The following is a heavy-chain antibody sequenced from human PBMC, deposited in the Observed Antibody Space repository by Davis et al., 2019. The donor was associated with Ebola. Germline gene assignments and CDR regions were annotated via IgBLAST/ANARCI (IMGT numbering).Heavy chain of an antibody. V-gene: IGHV4-30-4*01. D-gene: IGHD4-23*01. CDR2: IYYSGST. J-gene: IGHJ5*02. CDR1: GGSISSYY. CDR3: AREQEGHGGERWFDP. Sequence: PSETLSLTCTVSGGSISSYYWSWIRQPPGKGLEWIGYIYYSGSTYYNPSLKSRVTISVDTSKNQFSLKLSSVTAADTAVYYCAREQEGHGGERWFDPWGQGTLVTVSS.